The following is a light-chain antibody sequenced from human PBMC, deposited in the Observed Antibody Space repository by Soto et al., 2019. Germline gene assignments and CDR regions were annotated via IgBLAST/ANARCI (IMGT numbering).Light chain of an antibody. V-gene: IGKV1-27*01. CDR1: QGIRHY. Sequence: IPMTQAASALSASVGHRRTNTCRASQGIRHYLAWYQQKPGKVPKLLIYEASNLQSGVPSRFRGGGSGTEFTLTISSLQPEDVATYYCQNSDSDPQAFGQGTKVDIK. CDR2: EAS. CDR3: QNSDSDPQA. J-gene: IGKJ1*01.